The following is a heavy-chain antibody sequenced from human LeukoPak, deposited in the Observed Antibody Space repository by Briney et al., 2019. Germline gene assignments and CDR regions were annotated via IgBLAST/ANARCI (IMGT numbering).Heavy chain of an antibody. V-gene: IGHV3-53*01. CDR3: TRDWRGFGELLHY. Sequence: PGGSLRLSCAASGFTVSSNYMNWVRQAPGKGLEWVSIIYSGGSTYYADSVKGRFTISRDNAKNTLYLQMNSLRDEDTAVYYCTRDWRGFGELLHYWGQGTLVTVSS. CDR2: IYSGGST. J-gene: IGHJ4*02. D-gene: IGHD3-10*01. CDR1: GFTVSSNY.